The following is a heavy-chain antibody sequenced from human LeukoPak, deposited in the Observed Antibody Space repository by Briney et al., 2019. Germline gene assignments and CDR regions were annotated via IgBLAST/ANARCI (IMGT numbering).Heavy chain of an antibody. CDR2: IHYSGST. V-gene: IGHV4-59*01. CDR1: GGSISSYY. D-gene: IGHD1-1*01. Sequence: SETLSLTCTVSGGSISSYYWSWIRQPPGKGLEWIGYIHYSGSTSYNPSLKSRVTISVDTSKTQFSLRLTSVTAADTAVYYCARHGTPGTNLNWFDPWGQGTLVTVSS. CDR3: ARHGTPGTNLNWFDP. J-gene: IGHJ5*02.